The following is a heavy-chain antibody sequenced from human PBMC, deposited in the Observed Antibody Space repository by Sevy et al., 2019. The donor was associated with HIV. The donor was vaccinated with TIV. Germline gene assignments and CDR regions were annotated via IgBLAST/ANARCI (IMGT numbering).Heavy chain of an antibody. D-gene: IGHD2-15*01. Sequence: GGSLRLSCEGSGFYFGNYWFYWVRQAPGKGLEWVSRINSDGSRTNYAESVEGRFVVSRDNARNTVYLQMNILRVEDTAVYYCIKGMSATYFYYFYMDIWGTGTTVTVSS. CDR2: INSDGSRT. J-gene: IGHJ6*03. CDR1: GFYFGNYW. CDR3: IKGMSATYFYYFYMDI. V-gene: IGHV3-74*01.